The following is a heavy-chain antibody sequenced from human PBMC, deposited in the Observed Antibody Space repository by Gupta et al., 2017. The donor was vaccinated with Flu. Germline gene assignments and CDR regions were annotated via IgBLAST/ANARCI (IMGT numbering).Heavy chain of an antibody. CDR2: ISSNDEE. J-gene: IGHJ5*02. CDR3: ARTYYDTSGHLYNWFDP. D-gene: IGHD3-22*01. V-gene: IGHV2-26*01. Sequence: WIRQPPGKALEWLAHISSNDEESYSTSLRNRLTISKDTSNSQVVLTLTNMDPVDTATYYCARTYYDTSGHLYNWFDPWGQGTLVTVSS.